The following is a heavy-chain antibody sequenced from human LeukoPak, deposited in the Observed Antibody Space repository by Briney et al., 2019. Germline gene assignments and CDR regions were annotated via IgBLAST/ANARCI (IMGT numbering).Heavy chain of an antibody. CDR1: GFTFSSYA. D-gene: IGHD2-2*01. Sequence: GGPLRLSCAASGFTFSSYAMSWVRQAPGKGLEWVSAISGSGGSTYYADSVKGRFTISRDNSKNTLYLQMNSLRAEDTAVYYCAKDRDIVVVHWFDPWGQGTLVTVSS. CDR3: AKDRDIVVVHWFDP. V-gene: IGHV3-23*01. J-gene: IGHJ5*02. CDR2: ISGSGGST.